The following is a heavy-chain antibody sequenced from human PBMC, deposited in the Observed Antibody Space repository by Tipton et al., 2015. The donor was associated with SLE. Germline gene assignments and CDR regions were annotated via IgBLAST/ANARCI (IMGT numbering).Heavy chain of an antibody. D-gene: IGHD3-10*01. CDR2: ISSNAGGT. V-gene: IGHV3-64*01. J-gene: IGHJ4*02. CDR3: ARDCCGSGSYIGY. CDR1: GFTFSSYA. Sequence: SLRLSCAASGFTFSSYAMHWVRQAPGTGLEYVSSISSNAGGTYYANSVEGRFTISRDNSKNTLYLQMGRQRAEDMAAYYCARDCCGSGSYIGYCGQGTLLAVSS.